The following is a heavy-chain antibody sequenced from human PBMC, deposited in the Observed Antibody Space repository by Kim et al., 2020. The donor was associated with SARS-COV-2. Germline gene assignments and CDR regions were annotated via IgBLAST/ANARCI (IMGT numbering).Heavy chain of an antibody. V-gene: IGHV4-39*01. J-gene: IGHJ4*02. D-gene: IGHD3-9*01. CDR3: ARQGPDYDILTGYYLVGPTPYYFDY. CDR2: IYYSGST. CDR1: GGSISSSSYY. Sequence: SETLSLTCTVSGGSISSSSYYWGWIRQPPGKGLEWIGSIYYSGSTYYNPSLKSRVTISVDTSKNQFSLKLSSVTAADTAVYYCARQGPDYDILTGYYLVGPTPYYFDYWGQGTLVTVSS.